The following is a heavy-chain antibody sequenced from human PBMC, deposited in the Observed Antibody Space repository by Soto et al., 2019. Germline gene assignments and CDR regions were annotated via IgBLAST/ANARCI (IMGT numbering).Heavy chain of an antibody. J-gene: IGHJ4*02. CDR2: IFYSGST. Sequence: SETLSLTCTVSGGSLSGYYWSWIRQSPGKRLEWIGYIFYSGSTNYNPSLKSRVTMLVSTSKNQFSLRLTSVTAADTAVYYCARLTFGDPGNYWGQGTQVTVSS. CDR3: ARLTFGDPGNY. D-gene: IGHD4-17*01. V-gene: IGHV4-59*01. CDR1: GGSLSGYY.